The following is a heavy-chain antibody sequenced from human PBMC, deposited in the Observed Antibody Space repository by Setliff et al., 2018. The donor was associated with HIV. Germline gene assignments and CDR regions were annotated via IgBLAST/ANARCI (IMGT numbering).Heavy chain of an antibody. CDR2: ISWDSGRT. J-gene: IGHJ4*02. CDR3: AKGTMNHDFLTGYSPFDS. Sequence: LRLSCVASGFNFNDYSMHWVRQTPGKTLEWVSLISWDSGRTDYAVSVRGRFTISRDNSKNSLYLQMQSLRPEDTALYYCAKGTMNHDFLTGYSPFDSWGQGTKVTVSS. D-gene: IGHD3-9*01. CDR1: GFNFNDYS. V-gene: IGHV3-43D*03.